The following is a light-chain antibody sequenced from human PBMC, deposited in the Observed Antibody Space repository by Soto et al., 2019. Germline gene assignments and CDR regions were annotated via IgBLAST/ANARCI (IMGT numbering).Light chain of an antibody. CDR1: QSVTSS. CDR3: QQRTTWPT. V-gene: IGKV3-11*01. CDR2: DVS. Sequence: EIVLTQSPATLSLSPGDRATLSCRASQSVTSSLAWLQQKPGQAPRLLIYDVSRRATAIPARFSCSGSGTDFTLNISSLEPEDFAVYYCQQRTTWPTFGGGTKVEIK. J-gene: IGKJ4*01.